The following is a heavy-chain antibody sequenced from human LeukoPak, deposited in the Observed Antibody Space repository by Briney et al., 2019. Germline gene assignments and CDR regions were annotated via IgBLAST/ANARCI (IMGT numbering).Heavy chain of an antibody. J-gene: IGHJ5*02. D-gene: IGHD3-3*01. CDR1: GGSISSYY. CDR2: IYYSGST. Sequence: PSETLSLTCTVSGGSISSYYWSWIRQPPGKGLEWIGYIYYSGSTNYNPSLKSRVTISVDTSKNQFSLKLSSVTAADTAVYYCARSYYDFWSGQTWFDPWGQGTLVTVSS. V-gene: IGHV4-59*08. CDR3: ARSYYDFWSGQTWFDP.